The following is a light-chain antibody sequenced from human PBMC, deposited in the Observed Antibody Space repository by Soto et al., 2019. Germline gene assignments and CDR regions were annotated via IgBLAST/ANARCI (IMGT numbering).Light chain of an antibody. CDR2: EVS. CDR1: SSDVGGYNY. V-gene: IGLV2-14*01. Sequence: QSALTQPASVSGSPGQSITISCTGTSSDVGGYNYVSWYQQHPGKAPKLMIYEVSNRPSGVSNRFSGSKSGNTASLTISGPQAEDEADYYCSSYTSSSVVFGGGAQLTVL. CDR3: SSYTSSSVV. J-gene: IGLJ2*01.